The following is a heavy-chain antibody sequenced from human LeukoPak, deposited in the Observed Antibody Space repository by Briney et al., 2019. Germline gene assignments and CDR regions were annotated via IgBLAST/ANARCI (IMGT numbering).Heavy chain of an antibody. V-gene: IGHV3-11*04. D-gene: IGHD2-21*02. CDR3: VRDQYCGGDCYSDYYYGMDV. CDR2: ISSSGSTI. CDR1: GFTFSDYY. Sequence: GGSLRLSCAASGFTFSDYYMSWIRQAPGKGLEWVSYISSSGSTIYYADSLKGRFTISRDNAKDSLFLQMNSLRAEDTAVYFCVRDQYCGGDCYSDYYYGMDVWGQGTTVIVSS. J-gene: IGHJ6*02.